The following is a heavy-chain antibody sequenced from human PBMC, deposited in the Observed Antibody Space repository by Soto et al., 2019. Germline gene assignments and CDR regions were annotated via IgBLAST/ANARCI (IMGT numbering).Heavy chain of an antibody. Sequence: GGSLRLSCAASGFTVSSNYMSWVRQAPGKGLEWVSVIYSGGSTYYADSVKGRFTISRDNSKNTLYLQMNSLRAEDTAVYYCASIAVAGTDFDYWGQGTLVTVSS. V-gene: IGHV3-53*01. CDR2: IYSGGST. CDR1: GFTVSSNY. CDR3: ASIAVAGTDFDY. D-gene: IGHD6-19*01. J-gene: IGHJ4*02.